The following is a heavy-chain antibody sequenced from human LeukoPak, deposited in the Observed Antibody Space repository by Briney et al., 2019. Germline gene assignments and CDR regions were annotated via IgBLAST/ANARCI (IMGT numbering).Heavy chain of an antibody. D-gene: IGHD2-15*01. Sequence: GGSLRLSCAASGFTFSDCYMSWIRQAPGKGLEWVSYISSSGSTIYYADSVKGRFTISRDNAKNSLCLQMNSLRAEDTAVYYCGVYSNWFDPWGQGTLVTVSS. CDR3: GVYSNWFDP. CDR2: ISSSGSTI. J-gene: IGHJ5*02. V-gene: IGHV3-11*04. CDR1: GFTFSDCY.